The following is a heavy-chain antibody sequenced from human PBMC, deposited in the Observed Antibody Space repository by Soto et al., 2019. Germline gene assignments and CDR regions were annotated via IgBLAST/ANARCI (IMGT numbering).Heavy chain of an antibody. D-gene: IGHD3-22*01. CDR1: GSTFITYG. V-gene: IGHV1-18*01. CDR3: ARGGIVVSTPLDY. J-gene: IGHJ4*02. CDR2: TSPYSGYP. Sequence: QVQLVQSGAEGKRPGASVKVSCKASGSTFITYGISWVRQAPGQGLEWMGWTSPYSGYPNYAQRLQGRVTMTTDTSRGRAYMELRSLRCDDTAIYYFARGGIVVSTPLDYWGQGTLVTVSS.